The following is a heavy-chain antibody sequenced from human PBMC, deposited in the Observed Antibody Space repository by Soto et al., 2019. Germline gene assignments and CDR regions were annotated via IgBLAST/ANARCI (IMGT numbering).Heavy chain of an antibody. CDR1: GDSVSSNSAA. J-gene: IGHJ5*02. CDR3: ARAPPPYSSSWYPLFDP. Sequence: PSQTLSLTCAISGDSVSSNSAAWNWIRQSPSRDLEWLGRTYYRSKWYNDYAVSVKSRITINPDTSKNQFSLQLNSVTPEDTAVYYCARAPPPYSSSWYPLFDPWGQGILVTVSS. D-gene: IGHD6-13*01. CDR2: TYYRSKWYN. V-gene: IGHV6-1*01.